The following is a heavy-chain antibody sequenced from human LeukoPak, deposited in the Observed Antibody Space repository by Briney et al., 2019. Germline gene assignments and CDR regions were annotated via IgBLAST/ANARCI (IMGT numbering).Heavy chain of an antibody. CDR3: AREGEIEWLAGTWDYYGMDV. Sequence: GGSLRLSCAASGFTFSSYGMHWVRQAPGKGLERVAVIWYDGSNKYYADSVKGRFTISRDNSKNTLYLQMNSLRAEDTAVYYYAREGEIEWLAGTWDYYGMDVWGQGTTVTVSS. V-gene: IGHV3-33*01. D-gene: IGHD6-19*01. CDR2: IWYDGSNK. J-gene: IGHJ6*02. CDR1: GFTFSSYG.